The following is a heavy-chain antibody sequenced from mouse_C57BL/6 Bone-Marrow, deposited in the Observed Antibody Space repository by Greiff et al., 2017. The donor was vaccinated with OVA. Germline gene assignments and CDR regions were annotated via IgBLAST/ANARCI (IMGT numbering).Heavy chain of an antibody. CDR2: INPGSGGT. CDR3: ARWDGYYTWFAY. CDR1: GYAFTNYL. Sequence: VQLQQSGAELVRPGTSVKVSCKASGYAFTNYLIEWVKQRPGQGLEWIGVINPGSGGTNYNEKFKGKATLTADKSSSTAYMQLSSLTSEDSAVYFCARWDGYYTWFAYWGQGTLVTVSA. D-gene: IGHD2-3*01. J-gene: IGHJ3*01. V-gene: IGHV1-54*01.